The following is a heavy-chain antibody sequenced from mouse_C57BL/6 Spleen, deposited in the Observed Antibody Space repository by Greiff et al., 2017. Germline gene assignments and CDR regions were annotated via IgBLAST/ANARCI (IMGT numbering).Heavy chain of an antibody. CDR2: ISNGGGST. D-gene: IGHD1-1*01. J-gene: IGHJ2*01. CDR3: ARQGYYGSSYYFDY. V-gene: IGHV5-12*01. Sequence: EVQLVESEGGLVQPGSSMKLSCTASGFTFSDYYMYWVRQTPEKRLEWVAYISNGGGSTYYPDTVKGRFTISRDNAKNTLYLQMSRLKSEDTAMYYCARQGYYGSSYYFDYWGQGTTLTVSS. CDR1: GFTFSDYY.